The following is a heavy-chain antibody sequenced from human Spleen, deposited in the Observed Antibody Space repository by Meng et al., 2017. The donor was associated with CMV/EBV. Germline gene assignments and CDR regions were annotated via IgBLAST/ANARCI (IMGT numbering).Heavy chain of an antibody. V-gene: IGHV3-30*04. Sequence: GESLKISCAASGFTFSSYAMHWVRQAPGKGLEWVAVISYDGSNKYYADSVKGRFTISRDNSKNTLYLQMNSLRAEDAAVYYCARSSSFNYYDSSGYLDYWGQGTLVTVSS. CDR3: ARSSSFNYYDSSGYLDY. CDR2: ISYDGSNK. CDR1: GFTFSSYA. D-gene: IGHD3-22*01. J-gene: IGHJ4*02.